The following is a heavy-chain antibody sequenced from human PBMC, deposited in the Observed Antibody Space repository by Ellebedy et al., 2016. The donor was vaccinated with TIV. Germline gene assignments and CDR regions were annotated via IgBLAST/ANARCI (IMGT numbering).Heavy chain of an antibody. Sequence: GESLKISXAASGFTFSSYAMSWVRQAPGKGLEWVSAIRGSGVSTYYADSVKGRFTISRDNSKNTLYLQMNSPRAEDTAVYYCAKDPGYCSSTSCYRYFQHWGQGTLVTVSS. CDR2: IRGSGVST. CDR1: GFTFSSYA. D-gene: IGHD2-2*02. CDR3: AKDPGYCSSTSCYRYFQH. J-gene: IGHJ1*01. V-gene: IGHV3-23*01.